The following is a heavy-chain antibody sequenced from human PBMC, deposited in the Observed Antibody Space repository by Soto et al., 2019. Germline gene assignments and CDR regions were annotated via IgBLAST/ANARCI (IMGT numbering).Heavy chain of an antibody. CDR3: ARETWKASSHALDAFDI. CDR1: GGSFSGYY. CDR2: IYHSEST. V-gene: IGHV4-34*01. D-gene: IGHD1-1*01. J-gene: IGHJ3*02. Sequence: QVQLQQWGAGLLKPSETLSLTCAVYGGSFSGYYWSWIRQPPGKGLEWIGEIYHSESTNYNPSLTSRVTISVDTSKNQFSLKRSSVTAADTAVYYCARETWKASSHALDAFDICCQGTMVTVSS.